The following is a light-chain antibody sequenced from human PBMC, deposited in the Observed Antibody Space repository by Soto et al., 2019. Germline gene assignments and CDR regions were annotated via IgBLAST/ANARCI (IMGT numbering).Light chain of an antibody. Sequence: QSALAQPASVSGSPGQSITIYCTATSSDIDTDKYVSWYQQHPGKAPKLMIFEVTNRPSGVSNRFSGSKSANTASLIISGLQAEDEANYYCGSYTTSSTLVFGGGTQLTVL. CDR2: EVT. V-gene: IGLV2-14*01. CDR3: GSYTTSSTLV. CDR1: SSDIDTDKY. J-gene: IGLJ3*02.